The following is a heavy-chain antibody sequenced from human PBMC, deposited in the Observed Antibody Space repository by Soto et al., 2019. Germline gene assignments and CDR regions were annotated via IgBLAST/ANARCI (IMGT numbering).Heavy chain of an antibody. CDR2: ISYDGSNK. D-gene: IGHD6-19*01. CDR1: GFTFSSYA. V-gene: IGHV3-30-3*01. J-gene: IGHJ3*02. Sequence: QVQLVESGGGVVQPGRSLRLSCAASGFTFSSYAMHWVRQAPGKGLEWVAVISYDGSNKYYADSVKGRFTISRDNSKNTLYLQMNSLRAEDTAVYYCARTQWLAKDAFDIWGQGTMVTVSS. CDR3: ARTQWLAKDAFDI.